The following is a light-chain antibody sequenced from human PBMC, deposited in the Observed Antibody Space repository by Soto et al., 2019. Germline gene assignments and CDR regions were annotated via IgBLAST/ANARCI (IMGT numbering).Light chain of an antibody. Sequence: TKSEVTLSLSPGAGATLSCRASQTINTYLAWYQQKPGQAPKLLIYDASKWATGIPARFSGSGSGTNFTLTISSLQPEDFAVYYCQQRSSWQLAFGQGTRLETK. J-gene: IGKJ5*01. CDR1: QTINTY. CDR3: QQRSSWQLA. V-gene: IGKV3D-11*02. CDR2: DAS.